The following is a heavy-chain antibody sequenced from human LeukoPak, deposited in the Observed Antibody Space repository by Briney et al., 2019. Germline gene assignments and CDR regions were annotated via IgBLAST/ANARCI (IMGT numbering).Heavy chain of an antibody. V-gene: IGHV3-23*01. CDR2: ISGSGGST. D-gene: IGHD2-2*01. CDR1: GFTFSSYA. Sequence: GGSLRLSCAASGFTFSSYAVSWVRQAPGKGLEWVSGISGSGGSTYYADSVKGRFTISRDNSKNMLYLQMNSLRAEDTAVYYCAIPPGGYQLLLFDYWGQGTLVTVSS. CDR3: AIPPGGYQLLLFDY. J-gene: IGHJ4*02.